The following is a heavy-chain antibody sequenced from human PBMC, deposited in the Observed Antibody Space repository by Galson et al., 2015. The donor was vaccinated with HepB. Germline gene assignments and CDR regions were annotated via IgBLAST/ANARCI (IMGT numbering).Heavy chain of an antibody. J-gene: IGHJ6*02. CDR2: ISSSSRTI. CDR3: ARVKVAVAGTTIIYYYGMDV. CDR1: GFTFSSYS. D-gene: IGHD6-19*01. V-gene: IGHV3-48*02. Sequence: SLRLSCAASGFTFSSYSMNWVRHAPGKGLEWVSYISSSSRTIYYADSVKGRFTISRDNAKNSLYLQMNSLRDEDTAVYYCARVKVAVAGTTIIYYYGMDVWGQGTTVTVSS.